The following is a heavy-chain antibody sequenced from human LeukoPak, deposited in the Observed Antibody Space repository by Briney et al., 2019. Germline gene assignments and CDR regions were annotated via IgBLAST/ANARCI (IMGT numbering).Heavy chain of an antibody. D-gene: IGHD3-22*01. Sequence: GRSLRLSCAASGFTFSSYGMNWVRQAPGKGLEWAAVISYDGSNKYYADSVRGRFTISRDNSKNTLFVQMSSLRAEDTAVYYCARGEYYSDTSSYFDYWGQGTLVTVSS. V-gene: IGHV3-30*03. J-gene: IGHJ4*02. CDR2: ISYDGSNK. CDR1: GFTFSSYG. CDR3: ARGEYYSDTSSYFDY.